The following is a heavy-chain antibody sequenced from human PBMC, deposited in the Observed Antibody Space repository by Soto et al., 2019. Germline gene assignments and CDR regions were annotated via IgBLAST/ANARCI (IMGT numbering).Heavy chain of an antibody. CDR3: ARGGVPAALDM. D-gene: IGHD3-10*01. Sequence: EVQLVESGGGLVQPGGSLRLSCVVSGFTLSHYYMHWARQAPGKGLVWVSHTNGDGSSTNYADSVRRRITISRDNAKNTLYLQMNSRRAEDTGVYYCARGGVPAALDMWGEGTMVPVSS. V-gene: IGHV3-74*01. CDR1: GFTLSHYY. CDR2: TNGDGSST. J-gene: IGHJ3*02.